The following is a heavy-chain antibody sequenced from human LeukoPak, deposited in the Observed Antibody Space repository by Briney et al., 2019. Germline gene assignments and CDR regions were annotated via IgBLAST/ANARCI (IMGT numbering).Heavy chain of an antibody. CDR3: AKPARTDYADY. CDR2: ISYDGSNK. Sequence: PGRSLRLSCAASGFTFSSYAMHWVRQAPGKGLEWVALISYDGSNKYYADSVKGRFTISRDNSKNTLYLQMNSLRAEDTAVYYCAKPARTDYADYWGQGTLVTVSS. CDR1: GFTFSSYA. V-gene: IGHV3-30*04. J-gene: IGHJ4*02.